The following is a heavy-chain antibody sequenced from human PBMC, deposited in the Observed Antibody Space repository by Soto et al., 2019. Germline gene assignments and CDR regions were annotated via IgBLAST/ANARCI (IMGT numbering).Heavy chain of an antibody. CDR1: GFTFSSYA. D-gene: IGHD2-2*01. CDR2: ISGSGGST. V-gene: IGHV3-23*01. CDR3: AKLAPMGYCSSTSCAMDV. Sequence: GGSLGLSCAASGFTFSSYAMSWVRQAPGKGLEWVSAISGSGGSTYYADSVKGRFTISRDNSKNTLYLQMNSLRAEDTAVYYCAKLAPMGYCSSTSCAMDVWGKGTTVTVSS. J-gene: IGHJ6*03.